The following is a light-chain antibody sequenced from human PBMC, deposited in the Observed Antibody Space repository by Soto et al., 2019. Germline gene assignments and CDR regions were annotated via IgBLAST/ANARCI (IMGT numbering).Light chain of an antibody. Sequence: DIQMTQSPSSLSASVGDRVTITCRASQGISSWLAWSQQKPEEAPKSMIYAASSLQSGVRSRFSGSGSATDFTLTICSLQPDDFATYYCQQYNSYPLMFGGGTKVAIK. CDR1: QGISSW. J-gene: IGKJ4*02. CDR3: QQYNSYPLM. V-gene: IGKV1D-16*01. CDR2: AAS.